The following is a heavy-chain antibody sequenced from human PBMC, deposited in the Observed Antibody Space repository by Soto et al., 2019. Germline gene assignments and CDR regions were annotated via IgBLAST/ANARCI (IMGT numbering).Heavy chain of an antibody. V-gene: IGHV4-4*02. CDR3: ARGWVYDFWSGAKNWFDP. CDR2: IYHSGST. J-gene: IGHJ5*02. D-gene: IGHD3-3*01. Sequence: QVQLQESGPGLVKPSGTLSLTCAVSGGSISSSNWWSWVRQPPGKGLEWIGEIYHSGSTNYNPSLKSRVTISVDTSKNQFSLKLSSVTAADTAVYYCARGWVYDFWSGAKNWFDPWGQGTLVTVSS. CDR1: GGSISSSNW.